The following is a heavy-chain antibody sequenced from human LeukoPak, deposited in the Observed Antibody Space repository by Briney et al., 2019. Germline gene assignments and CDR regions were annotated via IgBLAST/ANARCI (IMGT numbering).Heavy chain of an antibody. CDR2: IKEDGSAK. D-gene: IGHD3-3*01. CDR3: ASGYLDDFWSGHF. V-gene: IGHV3-7*01. CDR1: GFTFSTHW. J-gene: IGHJ4*02. Sequence: GGSLRLSCVASGFTFSTHWMSWVRQVPGKGLEWVANIKEDGSAKYYVDPVKGRFTISRDNAKKSLYLQMDSLRAEDSAVYYCASGYLDDFWSGHFWGQGTQVTVSS.